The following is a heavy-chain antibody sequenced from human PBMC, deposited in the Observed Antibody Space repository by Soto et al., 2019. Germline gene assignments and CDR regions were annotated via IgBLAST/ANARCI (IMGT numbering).Heavy chain of an antibody. J-gene: IGHJ5*02. CDR3: ARDRVPMTRWVDWFDP. D-gene: IGHD2-15*01. CDR2: ISAYNGNT. Sequence: QVQLVQSGAEVKKPGASVKVSCKASGYTFTSYGISWVRQAPGQGLEWMGWISAYNGNTNYAQKLQGRVTMTPDTSTSTANMELRSLRSDDTAVYYCARDRVPMTRWVDWFDPWGQGTLVTVSS. CDR1: GYTFTSYG. V-gene: IGHV1-18*01.